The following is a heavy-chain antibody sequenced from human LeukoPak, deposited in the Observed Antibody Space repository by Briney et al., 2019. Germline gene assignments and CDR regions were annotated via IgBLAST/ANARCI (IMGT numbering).Heavy chain of an antibody. V-gene: IGHV3-7*01. CDR2: IKQDGSEK. CDR3: AKAGSSWYEY. Sequence: PGRSLRLSCAASGFTFSSYWMSWVRQAPGKGLEWVANIKQDGSEKYYVDSLKGRFTISRDNAKNSLYLQMNSLRAEDTAVYYCAKAGSSWYEYWGQGTLVTVSS. CDR1: GFTFSSYW. J-gene: IGHJ4*02. D-gene: IGHD6-13*01.